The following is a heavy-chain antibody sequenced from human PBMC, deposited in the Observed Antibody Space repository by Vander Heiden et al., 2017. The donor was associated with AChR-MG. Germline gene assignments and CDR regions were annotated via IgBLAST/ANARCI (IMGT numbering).Heavy chain of an antibody. CDR3: ARGGSSYGYYYFDY. Sequence: EVQLVESGGGLVQPGGSLRLPCAASGLPFSDPYMDWVPPAPGKGLEWVGRIRNRGNSYTTEYAASVKGRFTISRDDSKNSLYLQMNSLKTEDTAVYYCARGGSSYGYYYFDYWGQGTLVTASS. D-gene: IGHD5-18*01. CDR1: GLPFSDPY. J-gene: IGHJ4*02. CDR2: IRNRGNSYTT. V-gene: IGHV3-72*01.